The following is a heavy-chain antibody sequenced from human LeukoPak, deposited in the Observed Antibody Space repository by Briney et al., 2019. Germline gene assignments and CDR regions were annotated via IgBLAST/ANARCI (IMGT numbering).Heavy chain of an antibody. V-gene: IGHV3-23*01. CDR1: GFTFSSYA. CDR2: ISGSGGST. D-gene: IGHD3-22*01. CDR3: AKEWGDDSSGYYYFDY. Sequence: GGSLRLSCAASGFTFSSYAMSWVRQAPGKGLEWVSAISGSGGSTYYADSVKGRFTISRDNSKNTLYLQMNSLRAEDTAVYYCAKEWGDDSSGYYYFDYWGQGTLVTVSS. J-gene: IGHJ4*02.